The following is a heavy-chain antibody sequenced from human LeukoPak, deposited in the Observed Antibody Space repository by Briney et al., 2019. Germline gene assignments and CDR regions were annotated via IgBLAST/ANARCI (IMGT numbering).Heavy chain of an antibody. CDR1: GDFISSDY. Sequence: SETLSLTCSVSGDFISSDYWSWIRQLAGKGLEWIGRIYTTGSTNYNPSLKSRVTMSVDMSKNQFSLKLSSVTAADTAVYYCASASGYWGQGTLVTVSS. CDR3: ASASGY. CDR2: IYTTGST. D-gene: IGHD6-19*01. J-gene: IGHJ4*02. V-gene: IGHV4-4*07.